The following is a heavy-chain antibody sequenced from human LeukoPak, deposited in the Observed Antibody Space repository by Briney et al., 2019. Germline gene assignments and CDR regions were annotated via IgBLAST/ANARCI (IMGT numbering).Heavy chain of an antibody. CDR1: GYTFTSYC. CDR2: INPSGGST. V-gene: IGHV1-46*01. J-gene: IGHJ4*02. Sequence: ASVKVSCKASGYTFTSYCMHWVRQAPGQGLEWMGTINPSGGSTSYAQKFQGRVTMTRDTSTSTVYMELSSLRSEDTAVYYCATNWGGSFDYWGQGTLVTVSS. D-gene: IGHD7-27*01. CDR3: ATNWGGSFDY.